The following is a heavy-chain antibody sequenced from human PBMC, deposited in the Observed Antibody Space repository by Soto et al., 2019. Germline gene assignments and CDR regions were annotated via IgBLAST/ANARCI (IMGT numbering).Heavy chain of an antibody. CDR2: INHSGST. D-gene: IGHD6-13*01. CDR1: GGSFSGYY. J-gene: IGHJ4*02. Sequence: SETLSLTCAVYGGSFSGYYWSWIRQPPGKGLEWIGEINHSGSTNYNPSLKSRVTISVDTSKNQFSLKLSSVTAADTAVYYCASSGYSRAENYWGQGTLVTVSS. CDR3: ASSGYSRAENY. V-gene: IGHV4-34*01.